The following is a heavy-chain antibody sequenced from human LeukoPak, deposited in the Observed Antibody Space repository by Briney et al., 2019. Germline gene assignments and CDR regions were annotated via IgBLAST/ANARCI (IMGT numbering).Heavy chain of an antibody. CDR1: GYTFTGYY. J-gene: IGHJ4*02. Sequence: ASVKVSCKASGYTFTGYYMYWVRQAPGQGLDWMGWINPKSGGTNYAQKFQGRVTMTRDTSISTAYMELRRLRSDDTAVYYCARGAYSSSWVAFDYWGQGTLVTVSS. D-gene: IGHD6-13*01. V-gene: IGHV1-2*02. CDR2: INPKSGGT. CDR3: ARGAYSSSWVAFDY.